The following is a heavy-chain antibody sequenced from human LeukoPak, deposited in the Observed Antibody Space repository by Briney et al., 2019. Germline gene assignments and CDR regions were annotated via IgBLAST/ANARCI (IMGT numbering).Heavy chain of an antibody. CDR1: GYTLTELS. J-gene: IGHJ5*02. V-gene: IGHV1-24*01. Sequence: ASVKVSCKVSGYTLTELSMHWVRQAPGKGLEWMGGFDPEDGETIYAQKFQGRVTMTEDTSTDTAYMELSSLRSEDTAVYYCATGKITMVRGVIISGGLWLDPWGQGTLVTVSS. CDR3: ATGKITMVRGVIISGGLWLDP. CDR2: FDPEDGET. D-gene: IGHD3-10*01.